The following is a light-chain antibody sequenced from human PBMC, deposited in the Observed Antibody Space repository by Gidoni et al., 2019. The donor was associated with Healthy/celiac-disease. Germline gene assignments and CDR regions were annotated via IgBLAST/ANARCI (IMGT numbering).Light chain of an antibody. Sequence: SYEVTQPPSVSVSQGQTARITCSGDALPNQYAYWYQHKPGQAPVLVIYKDTERPSGIPERFSGSSSGTTVTLTISGVQAEDEADYYCQSADSSGTYYVFGTGTKVTVL. CDR3: QSADSSGTYYV. J-gene: IGLJ1*01. V-gene: IGLV3-25*03. CDR1: ALPNQY. CDR2: KDT.